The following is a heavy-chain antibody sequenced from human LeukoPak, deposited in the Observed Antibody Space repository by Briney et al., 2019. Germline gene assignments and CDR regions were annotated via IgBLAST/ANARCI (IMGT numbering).Heavy chain of an antibody. CDR3: ARDSTWVLDY. J-gene: IGHJ4*02. Sequence: GGSLRLSCTASGFTFRGHWVTWVRQSPGKGLEWVANIKEDGSVKYYVDSVKGRFTISRDNTKNELYLQMSSLRADDTAVYFCARDSTWVLDYWGQGTLISVSS. CDR1: GFTFRGHW. V-gene: IGHV3-7*03. D-gene: IGHD1-26*01. CDR2: IKEDGSVK.